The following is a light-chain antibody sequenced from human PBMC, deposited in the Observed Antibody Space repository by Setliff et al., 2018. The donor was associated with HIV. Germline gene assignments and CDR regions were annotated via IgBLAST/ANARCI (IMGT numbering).Light chain of an antibody. CDR3: CSYAGSSTWV. CDR1: SSDVGNYNL. CDR2: EVT. J-gene: IGLJ3*02. Sequence: QSALTQPASVSGSPGQSITISCTGTSSDVGNYNLVSWYQQHPGKAPKLMIYEVTKRHSGVSDRFSGSKSGYTASLTISGLQAEDEADYYCCSYAGSSTWVFGGGTKVTVL. V-gene: IGLV2-23*02.